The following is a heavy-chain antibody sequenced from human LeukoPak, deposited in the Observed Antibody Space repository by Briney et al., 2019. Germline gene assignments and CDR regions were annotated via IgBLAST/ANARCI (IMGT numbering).Heavy chain of an antibody. D-gene: IGHD1-1*01. Sequence: SETLSLTCTVSGGSISSYYWSWIRQPPGKGLEWIGYIYYSGSTNYNPSLESRVTISVDTSKNQFSLKLSSVTAADTAVYYCARVGTGTTLGAFDIWGQGTMVTVSS. CDR2: IYYSGST. V-gene: IGHV4-59*01. J-gene: IGHJ3*02. CDR3: ARVGTGTTLGAFDI. CDR1: GGSISSYY.